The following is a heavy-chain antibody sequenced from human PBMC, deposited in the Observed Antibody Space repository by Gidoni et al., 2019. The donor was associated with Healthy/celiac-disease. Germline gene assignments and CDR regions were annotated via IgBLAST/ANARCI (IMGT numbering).Heavy chain of an antibody. CDR3: ARHYDFWSGYWNWFDP. V-gene: IGHV4-39*01. CDR1: GGSISSSSYY. D-gene: IGHD3-3*01. Sequence: QLQLQESGPGLVKPSETLSLTCTVSGGSISSSSYYWGWIRQPPGKGLEWIGSIYYSGSTYYNPSLKSRVTISVDTSKNQFSLKLSSVTAADTAVYYCARHYDFWSGYWNWFDPWGQGTLVTVSS. J-gene: IGHJ5*02. CDR2: IYYSGST.